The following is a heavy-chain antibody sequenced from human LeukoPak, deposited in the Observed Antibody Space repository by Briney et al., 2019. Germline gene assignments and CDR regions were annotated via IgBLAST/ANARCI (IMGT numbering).Heavy chain of an antibody. V-gene: IGHV3-49*04. Sequence: GGSLRLSCTASGFTFGDYAMSWVRQAPGKGLEWVCFIRSKGYGGTTEYAASVRGRFTISRDDSKSIAYLQMQRLKTKDIDVYYCTRDTYYDCWSGYLDYWGQGALVTVSS. J-gene: IGHJ4*02. CDR3: TRDTYYDCWSGYLDY. CDR1: GFTFGDYA. D-gene: IGHD3-3*01. CDR2: IRSKGYGGTT.